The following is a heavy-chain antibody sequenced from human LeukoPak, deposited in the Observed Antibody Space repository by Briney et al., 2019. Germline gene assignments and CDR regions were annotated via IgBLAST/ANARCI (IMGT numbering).Heavy chain of an antibody. CDR1: GASISSYY. Sequence: PSETLSLTCAVSGASISSYYWAWIRQPPGKGLEYIAYISNSGSTNYNPSLESRVTISVDTSKSQLSLKVSPVTAADTAVYYCAKGGRPGAFDIWGQGTMVTVSS. D-gene: IGHD3/OR15-3a*01. V-gene: IGHV4-59*01. J-gene: IGHJ3*02. CDR3: AKGGRPGAFDI. CDR2: ISNSGST.